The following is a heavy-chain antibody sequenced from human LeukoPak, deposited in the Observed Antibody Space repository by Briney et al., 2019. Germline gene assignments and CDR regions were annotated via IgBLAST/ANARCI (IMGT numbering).Heavy chain of an antibody. Sequence: GGSLRLSCAASGFTLSSYAMSWVPQAPGKGLEWVSAISGSGGSTYYADSVTGRFTISRDNSKNTLYLQMNSLRAEDTAVYYCAKSISYGDYRANWYFDLWGRGTLVTVSS. CDR2: ISGSGGST. CDR3: AKSISYGDYRANWYFDL. J-gene: IGHJ2*01. D-gene: IGHD4-17*01. CDR1: GFTLSSYA. V-gene: IGHV3-23*01.